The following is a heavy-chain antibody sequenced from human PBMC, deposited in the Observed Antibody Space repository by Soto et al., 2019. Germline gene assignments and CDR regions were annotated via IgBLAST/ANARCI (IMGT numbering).Heavy chain of an antibody. CDR2: INYRGTT. CDR1: GDSMSSGDYY. CDR3: AGDAPGAAPY. J-gene: IGHJ4*02. D-gene: IGHD6-13*01. V-gene: IGHV4-31*03. Sequence: QVQLQESGPGLVKPSQTLSLTCTVSGDSMSSGDYYWNWIRQHPEKGLEWIGYINYRGTTFYNPSLKSRIAISADTSKNQFSLRLTSVTAADTAMYFCAGDAPGAAPYWGQGTLVTVSS.